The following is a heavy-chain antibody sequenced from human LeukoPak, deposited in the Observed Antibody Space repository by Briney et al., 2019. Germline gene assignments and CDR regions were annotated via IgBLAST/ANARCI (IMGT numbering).Heavy chain of an antibody. V-gene: IGHV1-69*02. CDR2: IIPILGIA. CDR3: ASPPIANIVATIYDAFDI. D-gene: IGHD5-12*01. J-gene: IGHJ3*02. CDR1: GYTFSGYY. Sequence: SVKVSCKASGYTFSGYYLHWVRQAPGQGLEWMGRIIPILGIANYAQKLQGRVTITADKSTSTAYMELSSLRSEDTAVYYCASPPIANIVATIYDAFDIWGQGTMVTVSS.